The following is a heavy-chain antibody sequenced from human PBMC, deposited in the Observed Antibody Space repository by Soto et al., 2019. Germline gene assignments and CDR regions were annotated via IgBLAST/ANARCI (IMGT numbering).Heavy chain of an antibody. J-gene: IGHJ4*02. D-gene: IGHD1-26*01. Sequence: LSLTCAVSGGSISSGGYSWSWIRQPPGKGLEWIGYIYHSGSTYYNPSLKSRVTISVDRSKNQFSLKLSSVTAADTAVYYCARVFSGYYFDYWGQGTLVTVSS. CDR2: IYHSGST. V-gene: IGHV4-30-2*01. CDR3: ARVFSGYYFDY. CDR1: GGSISSGGYS.